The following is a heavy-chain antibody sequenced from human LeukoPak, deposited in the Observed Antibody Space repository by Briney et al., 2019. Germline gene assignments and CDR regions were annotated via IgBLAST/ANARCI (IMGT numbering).Heavy chain of an antibody. CDR1: GGSVSSGSSY. CDR3: ARDTGYCSGGSCYHNYFDY. D-gene: IGHD2-15*01. Sequence: SETLSLTCTVSGGSVSSGSSYWSWIRQPPGEGLEWIGYIYYTGNTNYSPSLKSRVTISVDTSKNQFSLKLSSVTAADTAVYYCARDTGYCSGGSCYHNYFDYWGQGTLVTVSS. V-gene: IGHV4-61*01. CDR2: IYYTGNT. J-gene: IGHJ4*02.